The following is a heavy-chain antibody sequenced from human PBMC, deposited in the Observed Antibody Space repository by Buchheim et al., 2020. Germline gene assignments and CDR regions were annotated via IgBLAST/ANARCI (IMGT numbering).Heavy chain of an antibody. Sequence: QVQLQESGPGLVKPSQTLSLTCTVSGGSISSGDYYWSWIRQPPGKGLEWIGYIYYSGSTYYNPSLKSRVTISVDPSKNHFSLKLSSVTAADTAVYYCARSSFSGYEYYYYYGMDVWGQGTT. D-gene: IGHD5-12*01. CDR2: IYYSGST. CDR1: GGSISSGDYY. J-gene: IGHJ6*02. V-gene: IGHV4-30-4*01. CDR3: ARSSFSGYEYYYYYGMDV.